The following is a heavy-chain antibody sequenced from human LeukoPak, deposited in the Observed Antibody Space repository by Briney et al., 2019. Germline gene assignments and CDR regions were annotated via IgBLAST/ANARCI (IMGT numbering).Heavy chain of an antibody. J-gene: IGHJ4*02. CDR1: GYTFTSYY. Sequence: ASVKVSCKASGYTFTSYYMHWVRQAPGQGLEWMGIINPSGGSTSYAQKFQGRVTMTRDTSTSTVYMELSSLRSEDTAVYYCARTFIPYSSSWPPDYWGRGTLVTVSS. V-gene: IGHV1-46*01. D-gene: IGHD6-13*01. CDR2: INPSGGST. CDR3: ARTFIPYSSSWPPDY.